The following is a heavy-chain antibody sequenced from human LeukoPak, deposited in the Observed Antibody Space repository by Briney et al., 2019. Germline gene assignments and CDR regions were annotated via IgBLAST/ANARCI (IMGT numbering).Heavy chain of an antibody. CDR2: IYYSGST. Sequence: SETLSLTCTVSGVSISSYYWSWIRQPPGKGLEWIGYIYYSGSTNYSPSLKSRVTISVDTSKNQFSLKLSSVTAADTAVYYCARAGIFGVVIIVHWFDPWGQGTLVTVSS. V-gene: IGHV4-59*08. D-gene: IGHD3-3*02. CDR3: ARAGIFGVVIIVHWFDP. CDR1: GVSISSYY. J-gene: IGHJ5*02.